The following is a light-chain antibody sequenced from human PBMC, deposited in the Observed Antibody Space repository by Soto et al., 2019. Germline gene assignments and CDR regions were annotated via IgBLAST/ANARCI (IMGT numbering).Light chain of an antibody. J-gene: IGKJ5*01. Sequence: EIVLTQSPATLSLSPGETATLSCRASQSVSSYLGWYQQKPGQAPRLLIYDASNRATGIPARFSGSGSGADFTLTIISLEPEDFAVYFCQQRSSWPSITVGQGTRLEIK. V-gene: IGKV3-11*01. CDR2: DAS. CDR3: QQRSSWPSIT. CDR1: QSVSSY.